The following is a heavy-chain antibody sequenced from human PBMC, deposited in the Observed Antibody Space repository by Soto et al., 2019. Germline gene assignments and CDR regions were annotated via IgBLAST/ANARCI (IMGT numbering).Heavy chain of an antibody. V-gene: IGHV3-9*01. D-gene: IGHD6-6*01. J-gene: IGHJ4*02. Sequence: GVSLRLPCAASGFTFDDYAMHWVRQAPGKGLEWVSGISWNSGSIGYADSVKGRFTFSRDNAKNSLYLQMNSLRAEDTALYYCAKDKRGGSSSGKTFDYWGQGTLVTVSS. CDR2: ISWNSGSI. CDR3: AKDKRGGSSSGKTFDY. CDR1: GFTFDDYA.